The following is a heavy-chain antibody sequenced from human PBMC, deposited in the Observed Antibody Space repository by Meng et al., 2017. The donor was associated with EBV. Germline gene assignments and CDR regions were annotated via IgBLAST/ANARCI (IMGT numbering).Heavy chain of an antibody. D-gene: IGHD2/OR15-2a*01. CDR3: AKSRSSTPGIVDD. V-gene: IGHV4-61*08. CDR1: GVSVTSGAYH. CDR2: IYDTGIT. J-gene: IGHJ4*02. Sequence: QVQLQGPGPGLVKPSGTLFLTCIGSGVSVTSGAYHWSWIRQSPGKGLEWIGYIYDTGITIYNPSLKSRVTISLETSKNQFSLKVNSVTTADTAVYYCAKSRSSTPGIVDDWGQGTLVTVSS.